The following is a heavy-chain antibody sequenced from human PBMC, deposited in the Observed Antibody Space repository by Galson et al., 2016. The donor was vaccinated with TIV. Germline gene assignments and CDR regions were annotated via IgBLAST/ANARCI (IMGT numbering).Heavy chain of an antibody. J-gene: IGHJ6*02. D-gene: IGHD5-18*01. Sequence: SVKVSCKATRGTLRKSAITWVRQAPGQGLEYMGGIIPRLGTVAYAHRLRDRLTITADKSTDTAYMELSSLKYGDTAVYYCATDRNTAFDTYHYYYGMDVWGQGATVIGSS. CDR3: ATDRNTAFDTYHYYYGMDV. CDR1: RGTLRKSA. V-gene: IGHV1-69*06. CDR2: IIPRLGTV.